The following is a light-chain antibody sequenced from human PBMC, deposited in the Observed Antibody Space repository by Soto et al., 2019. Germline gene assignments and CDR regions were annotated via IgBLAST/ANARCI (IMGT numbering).Light chain of an antibody. J-gene: IGKJ1*01. Sequence: IQLTQSPSSLSASVGDRVTITCRASQGINSFLAWYQQKPGKAPILLIYAASSLHSGVPSRFSGSGSGTDFTLTIRSLQPEDFATYHCQQLSSYPVTFGQGTKVDIK. CDR1: QGINSF. V-gene: IGKV1-9*01. CDR2: AAS. CDR3: QQLSSYPVT.